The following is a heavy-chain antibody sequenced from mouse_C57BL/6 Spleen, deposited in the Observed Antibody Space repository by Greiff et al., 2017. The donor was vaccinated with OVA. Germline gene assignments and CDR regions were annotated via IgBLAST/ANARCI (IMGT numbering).Heavy chain of an antibody. D-gene: IGHD1-1*01. CDR1: GYTFTSYW. CDR2: INPSNGGT. J-gene: IGHJ3*01. V-gene: IGHV1-53*01. CDR3: ARSGLITTLVAPFAY. Sequence: QVQLQQPGTELVKPGASVKLSCKASGYTFTSYWMHWVKQRPGQGLEWIGNINPSNGGTNYNEKFKSKATLTVDKSSSTAYMQLSSLTSEDSAVYYCARSGLITTLVAPFAYWGQGTLVTVSA.